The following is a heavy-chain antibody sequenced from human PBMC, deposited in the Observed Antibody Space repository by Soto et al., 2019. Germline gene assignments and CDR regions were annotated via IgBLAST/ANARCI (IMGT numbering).Heavy chain of an antibody. V-gene: IGHV3-23*01. J-gene: IGHJ6*02. CDR3: AKDQRYSSSWGHYGMDV. Sequence: EVQLLESGGGLVQPGGSLRLSCAASGFTFSSYAMSWVRQAPGKGLEWVSAISGSGGSTYYADSVKGRFTISRDNSKNTLYLQMNSLRAEDTAVYYCAKDQRYSSSWGHYGMDVWGQGTTVTVSS. CDR2: ISGSGGST. CDR1: GFTFSSYA. D-gene: IGHD6-13*01.